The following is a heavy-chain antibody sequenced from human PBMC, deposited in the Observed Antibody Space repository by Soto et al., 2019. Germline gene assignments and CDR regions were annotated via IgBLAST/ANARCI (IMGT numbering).Heavy chain of an antibody. CDR1: GFTFSSYA. Sequence: EVQLLEPGGGLVQPGGSLRLSCAASGFTFSSYAMSWVRQAPGKGLEWVSAISGSGGSTYYADSVKGRFTISRDNSKNTLYLQMNSLRAEDTAVYYCAKDYDVVVPAAISAFDIWGQGTMVTVSS. CDR2: ISGSGGST. J-gene: IGHJ3*02. V-gene: IGHV3-23*01. D-gene: IGHD2-2*02. CDR3: AKDYDVVVPAAISAFDI.